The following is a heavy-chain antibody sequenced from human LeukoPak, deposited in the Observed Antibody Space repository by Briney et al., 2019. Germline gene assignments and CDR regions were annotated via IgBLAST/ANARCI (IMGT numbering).Heavy chain of an antibody. V-gene: IGHV3-49*04. D-gene: IGHD1-1*01. Sequence: PGGSLRLSCSASGFTFGDYAMSWVRQAPGKGLEWVGFIRSKAYGGTTEYAASVEGRFSISRDDSKSIAYLQMNSPKTEDTAVYYCSRDLNWSLDYWGQGTLVTVSS. J-gene: IGHJ4*02. CDR3: SRDLNWSLDY. CDR1: GFTFGDYA. CDR2: IRSKAYGGTT.